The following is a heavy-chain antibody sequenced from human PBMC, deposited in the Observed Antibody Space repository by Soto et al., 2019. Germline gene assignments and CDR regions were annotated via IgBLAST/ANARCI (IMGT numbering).Heavy chain of an antibody. D-gene: IGHD1-26*01. CDR3: GRGMGGAASAVYWVGP. V-gene: IGHV1-69*02. Sequence: QVQLVQSGAEVKKPGSSVKVSCKASGGTFSSYTISWVRQAPGQGLEWMGRIIPILGIANYAQKFQGRVTVTREQSTGPAYMGVGRLGTEGTGVEYWGRGMGGAASAVYWVGPWGPGTPGNV. CDR1: GGTFSSYT. J-gene: IGHJ5*02. CDR2: IIPILGIA.